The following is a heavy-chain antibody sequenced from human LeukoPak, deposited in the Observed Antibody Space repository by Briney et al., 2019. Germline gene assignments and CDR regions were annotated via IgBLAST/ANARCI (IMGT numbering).Heavy chain of an antibody. Sequence: NPSETLSLTCAVYGGSFSGYYWSWIRQPPGKGLEWIGEINHSGSTNYNPSLKSRVTISVDTSKNQFSLKLSSVTAADTAVYYCARGLASQLKLLWFGELLGYFDYWGQGTLVTVSS. CDR3: ARGLASQLKLLWFGELLGYFDY. D-gene: IGHD3-10*01. CDR1: GGSFSGYY. CDR2: INHSGST. J-gene: IGHJ4*02. V-gene: IGHV4-34*01.